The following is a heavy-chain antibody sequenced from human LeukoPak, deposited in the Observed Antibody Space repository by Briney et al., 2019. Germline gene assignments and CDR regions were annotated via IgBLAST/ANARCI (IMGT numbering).Heavy chain of an antibody. CDR3: AREAPTIVVVPAAIRFYYMDV. CDR1: GGSISSGDYY. Sequence: SETLSLTCTVSGGSISSGDYYWSWIRQPPGKGLEWIGYIYYSGSTYYNPSLKSRVTISVDTSKNQFSLKLSSVTAADTAVYYCAREAPTIVVVPAAIRFYYMDVWGKGTTVTVSS. D-gene: IGHD2-2*02. J-gene: IGHJ6*03. V-gene: IGHV4-30-4*08. CDR2: IYYSGST.